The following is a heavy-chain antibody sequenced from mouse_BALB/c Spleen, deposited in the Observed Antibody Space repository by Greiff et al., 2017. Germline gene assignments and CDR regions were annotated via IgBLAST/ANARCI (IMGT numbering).Heavy chain of an antibody. Sequence: EVMLVESGGGLVQPGGSRKLSCAASGFTFSSFGMHWVRQAPEKGLEWVAYISSGSSTIYYADTVKGRFTISRDNPKNTLFLQMTSLRSEDTAMYYCARRDDYDVYYFDYWGQGTTLTVSS. CDR3: ARRDDYDVYYFDY. CDR2: ISSGSSTI. V-gene: IGHV5-17*02. CDR1: GFTFSSFG. J-gene: IGHJ2*01. D-gene: IGHD2-4*01.